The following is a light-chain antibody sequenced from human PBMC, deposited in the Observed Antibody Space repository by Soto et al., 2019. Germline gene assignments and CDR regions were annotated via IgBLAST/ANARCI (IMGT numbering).Light chain of an antibody. J-gene: IGLJ1*01. CDR2: EVR. CDR1: SSDVGGYNH. V-gene: IGLV2-14*01. CDR3: SSYASSSSYA. Sequence: HPASVCGSPGQSVTISCTGTSSDVGGYNHVSWYQQHPGKAPKLIIFEVRNRPSGVSDRFSASKSGNTASLTISGLQTEAEAVYYCSSYASSSSYAFGTGTKVTVL.